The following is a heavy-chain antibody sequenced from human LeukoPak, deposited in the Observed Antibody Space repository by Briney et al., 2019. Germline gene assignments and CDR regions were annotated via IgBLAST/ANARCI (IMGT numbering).Heavy chain of an antibody. Sequence: ASVKVSCKVSGYTLTELSMHWVRQAPGKGLEWMGGFDPEDGETIYAQKFQGRVTMTTDTSTSTAYMELRSLRSDDTAVYYCARDTPAYSSSFDYWGQGTLVTVSS. CDR1: GYTLTELS. CDR3: ARDTPAYSSSFDY. D-gene: IGHD6-13*01. V-gene: IGHV1-24*01. CDR2: FDPEDGET. J-gene: IGHJ4*02.